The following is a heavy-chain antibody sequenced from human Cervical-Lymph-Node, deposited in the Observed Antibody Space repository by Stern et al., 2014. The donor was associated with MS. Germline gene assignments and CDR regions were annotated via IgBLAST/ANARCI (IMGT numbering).Heavy chain of an antibody. V-gene: IGHV4-31*01. CDR3: ARVRITMIVVGLGGAFDI. CDR1: GGPISSGGYY. Sequence: QVQLQDSGPGLVNPSQTLSLTCTVSGGPISSGGYYWSWIRQHPRKALEWIGYIYSSGSTYYNPSLKSLVTISVDTSKNQFSLKLSSVTAADTAVYYCARVRITMIVVGLGGAFDIWGQGTMVTVSS. CDR2: IYSSGST. D-gene: IGHD3-22*01. J-gene: IGHJ3*02.